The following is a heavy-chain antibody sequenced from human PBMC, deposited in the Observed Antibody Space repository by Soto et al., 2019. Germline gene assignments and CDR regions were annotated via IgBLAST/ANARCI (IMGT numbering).Heavy chain of an antibody. D-gene: IGHD2-21*02. J-gene: IGHJ6*02. CDR3: ARGTVTGSEYNFYYYGMDV. Sequence: QVQLVQSGVEVKKPGSSVKVSCKASGGTLNSYAIDWVRQAPGQGREWMGGIIPIFGNTYYAQRLQGRVTLTAHDSPRTANMEPSHLTSQAGAVVYDARGTVTGSEYNFYYYGMDVWGQGTTVIVSS. V-gene: IGHV1-69*12. CDR1: GGTLNSYA. CDR2: IIPIFGNT.